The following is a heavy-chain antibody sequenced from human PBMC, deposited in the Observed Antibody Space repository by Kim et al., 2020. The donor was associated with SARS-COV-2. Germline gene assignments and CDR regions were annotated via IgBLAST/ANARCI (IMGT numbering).Heavy chain of an antibody. J-gene: IGHJ6*01. D-gene: IGHD2-21*01. CDR3: AREGKGFGGGSCYYY. Sequence: GGSLRLSCAASGFTYEDFTMAWVRQTPGLGLEWVSHISSNGGALYYVDSVEGRFTISRDNSRNSLHLQMGSLRAEDTALYYCAREGKGFGGGSCYYY. CDR2: ISSNGGAL. V-gene: IGHV3-43*01. CDR1: GFTYEDFT.